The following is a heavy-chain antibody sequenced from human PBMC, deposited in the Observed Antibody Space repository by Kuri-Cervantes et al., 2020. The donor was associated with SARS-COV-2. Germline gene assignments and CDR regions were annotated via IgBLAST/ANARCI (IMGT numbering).Heavy chain of an antibody. Sequence: GESLKISCAASGFTFSSYWMSWVRQAPGKGLEWVANIKQDGSEKYYVDSVKGRFTISRDNAKNSLYLQMNSLRAEDTAVYYCARPLLRSLEWSSAYWGQGTLVTVSS. J-gene: IGHJ4*02. CDR2: IKQDGSEK. CDR1: GFTFSSYW. D-gene: IGHD3-3*01. CDR3: ARPLLRSLEWSSAY. V-gene: IGHV3-7*03.